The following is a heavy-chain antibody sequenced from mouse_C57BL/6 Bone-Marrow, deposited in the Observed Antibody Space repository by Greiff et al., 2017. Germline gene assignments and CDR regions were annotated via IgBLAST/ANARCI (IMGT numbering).Heavy chain of an antibody. D-gene: IGHD3-2*02. CDR1: GYTFTSYW. CDR2: IHPNSGST. J-gene: IGHJ1*03. CDR3: ARQLRLRFYWYFDV. Sequence: VQLQQPGAELVKPGASVKLSCKASGYTFTSYWMHWVKQRPGQGLEWIGMIHPNSGSTNYNEKFKSKATLTVDKSSSTAYMQLSSLTSEDSAVYYCARQLRLRFYWYFDVWGTETTVTVSS. V-gene: IGHV1-64*01.